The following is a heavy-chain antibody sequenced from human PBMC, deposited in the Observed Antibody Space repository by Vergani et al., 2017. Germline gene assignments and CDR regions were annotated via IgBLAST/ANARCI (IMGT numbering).Heavy chain of an antibody. D-gene: IGHD3-16*02. CDR1: GFSFNSYW. V-gene: IGHV3-74*03. CDR3: ARARCIEACYMSNWLDS. Sequence: DVHLAESGGGFFQPGGSLRLSCSASGFSFNSYWMHWVRQVPGKGLLWVSRIKSDGSITAYADSVKGRFTISRDNAQNTLYLQMNSLRVEDTGVYYCARARCIEACYMSNWLDSLGQVTLVTVSS. J-gene: IGHJ5*01. CDR2: IKSDGSIT.